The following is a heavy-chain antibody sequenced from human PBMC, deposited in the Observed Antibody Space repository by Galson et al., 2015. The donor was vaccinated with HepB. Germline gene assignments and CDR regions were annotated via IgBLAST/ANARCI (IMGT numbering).Heavy chain of an antibody. J-gene: IGHJ6*02. V-gene: IGHV3-7*03. D-gene: IGHD5-18*01. Sequence: SLRLSCAASGFPFSTYWMTWVRQAPGKGLEWVANIKVDGSEEYYLDSVKGRFTISRDNTKRSLYLQMNSLRAEDTAVYYCARADGYSYDNRPYYYAGLDVWGQGTTVTVSS. CDR2: IKVDGSEE. CDR1: GFPFSTYW. CDR3: ARADGYSYDNRPYYYAGLDV.